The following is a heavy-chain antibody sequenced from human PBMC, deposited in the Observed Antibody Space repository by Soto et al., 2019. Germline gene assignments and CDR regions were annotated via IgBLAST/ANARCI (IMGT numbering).Heavy chain of an antibody. V-gene: IGHV4-59*01. Sequence: SETLSLTCTVSGGSISSYYWSWIRQPPGKGLEWIGYIYYSGSTNYNPSLKSRVTISVDTSKNQFSLKLSSVTAADTAVYYCARASRAYYYDSSGHYNWFDPWGQGTLVTVSS. CDR3: ARASRAYYYDSSGHYNWFDP. J-gene: IGHJ5*02. CDR2: IYYSGST. D-gene: IGHD3-22*01. CDR1: GGSISSYY.